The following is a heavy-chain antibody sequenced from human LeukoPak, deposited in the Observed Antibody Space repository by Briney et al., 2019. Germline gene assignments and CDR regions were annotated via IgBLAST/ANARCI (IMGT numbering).Heavy chain of an antibody. V-gene: IGHV3-21*01. CDR1: GFTVSSNY. D-gene: IGHD3-9*01. CDR3: ARGQYYVLAASYKWTLDY. Sequence: PGGSLRLSCAASGFTVSSNYMSWVRQAPGKGLEWVSSITSGGDYIYYADSVKGRFTTSRDNAKNSLSLQLNSLRVEDTAIYCCARGQYYVLAASYKWTLDYWGQGTLVTVSS. J-gene: IGHJ4*02. CDR2: ITSGGDYI.